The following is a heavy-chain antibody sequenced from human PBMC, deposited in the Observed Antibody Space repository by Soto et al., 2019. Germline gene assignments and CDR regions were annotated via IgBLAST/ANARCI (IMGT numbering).Heavy chain of an antibody. CDR2: IYHSGNA. CDR3: ARAHAPTLPFDS. V-gene: IGHV4-59*01. D-gene: IGHD2-2*01. CDR1: GDSIRNVY. Sequence: LSLTCTVSGDSIRNVYWSWIRQPPGKGLEWIGFIYHSGNAKYNPSPKSRVAMSVDSSKNQISLSLNSVTAADSAAYFCARAHAPTLPFDSWGQGTLVTVSS. J-gene: IGHJ4*02.